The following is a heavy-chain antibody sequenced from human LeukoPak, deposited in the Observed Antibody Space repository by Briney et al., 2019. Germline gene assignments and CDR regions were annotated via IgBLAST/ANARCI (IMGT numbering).Heavy chain of an antibody. CDR1: GFTFTTSA. CDR2: ISGSGTST. V-gene: IGHV3-23*01. J-gene: IGHJ5*02. CDR3: AKPSWNPESDWIDP. Sequence: GGSLRLSCAASGFTFTTSAMNWVRQAPGKGLEWVSGISGSGTSTYYADSAKGRFTISRDNSKNTLYLQMNSLRAEDTAVYYCAKPSWNPESDWIDPWGQGTLVIVSS. D-gene: IGHD1-1*01.